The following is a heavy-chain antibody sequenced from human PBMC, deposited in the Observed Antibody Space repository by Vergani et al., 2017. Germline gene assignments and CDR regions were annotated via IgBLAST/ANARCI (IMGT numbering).Heavy chain of an antibody. V-gene: IGHV5-51*01. Sequence: EVQLVQSGAEVKKPGESLRFSCKVSEYSFTSYGTGWVRQMPGKGLEWMGISYPGDSDTRYSPSFQGQVTIPADKSISTAYLQWSSLKASDTAMYYCARATMVRGVVRFDYWGQGNLVTVSS. J-gene: IGHJ4*02. CDR1: EYSFTSYG. CDR2: SYPGDSDT. CDR3: ARATMVRGVVRFDY. D-gene: IGHD3-10*01.